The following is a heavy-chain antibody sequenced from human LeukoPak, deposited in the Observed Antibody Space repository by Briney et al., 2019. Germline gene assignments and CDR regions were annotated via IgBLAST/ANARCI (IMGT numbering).Heavy chain of an antibody. CDR2: IYPGDSDT. V-gene: IGHV5-51*01. CDR1: GYTFTSYW. D-gene: IGHD5-18*01. Sequence: GESLKISCKASGYTFTSYWIAWVRQMPGKGLEWMGVIYPGDSDTRYSPSLQGHVTISADKSISTAYLQWSSLKASDTAMYYCARPRSGDSYGPLDYWGQGTLVTVSS. J-gene: IGHJ4*02. CDR3: ARPRSGDSYGPLDY.